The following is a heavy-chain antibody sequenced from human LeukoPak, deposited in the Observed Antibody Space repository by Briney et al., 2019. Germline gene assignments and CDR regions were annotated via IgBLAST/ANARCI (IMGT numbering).Heavy chain of an antibody. D-gene: IGHD2-2*02. J-gene: IGHJ6*04. CDR1: GYTFTSYG. CDR2: ISAYNGNT. Sequence: ASVKVSCKASGYTFTSYGISWVRQAPGQGLEWMGWISAYNGNTNYAQKLQGRVTMTTDTSTSTAYMELRSLRSDDTAVYYCAKPSFHCSSTSCYTGYGMDVWGKGTTVTVSS. CDR3: AKPSFHCSSTSCYTGYGMDV. V-gene: IGHV1-18*01.